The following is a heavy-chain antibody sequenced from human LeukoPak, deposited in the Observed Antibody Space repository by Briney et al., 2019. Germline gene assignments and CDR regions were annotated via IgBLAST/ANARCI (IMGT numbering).Heavy chain of an antibody. CDR2: IKQDGSEK. V-gene: IGHV3-7*01. D-gene: IGHD7-27*01. CDR1: GFTFGNYW. CDR3: ARDDNWGFDY. Sequence: GGSLRLSCAASGFTFGNYWMSWFRQAPGKGLEWVANIKQDGSEKSYVDSVKGRFTVSRDNAKNSLYLQMNSLRAEDTAFYYCARDDNWGFDYWGQGALVTVSS. J-gene: IGHJ4*02.